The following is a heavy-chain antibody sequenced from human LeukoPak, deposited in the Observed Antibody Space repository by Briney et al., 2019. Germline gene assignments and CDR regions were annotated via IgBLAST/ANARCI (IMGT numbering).Heavy chain of an antibody. CDR3: ARDIAARPFDY. CDR2: IKQDGSEK. D-gene: IGHD6-6*01. CDR1: GFTFSRYW. V-gene: IGHV3-7*01. J-gene: IGHJ4*02. Sequence: GGSLRLSCAASGFTFSRYWMSWVRQAPGKGLEWVANIKQDGSEKYYVDSVKGRFTISRDNAKNSLYLQMNSLRAEDTAVYYCARDIAARPFDYWGQGTLVTVSS.